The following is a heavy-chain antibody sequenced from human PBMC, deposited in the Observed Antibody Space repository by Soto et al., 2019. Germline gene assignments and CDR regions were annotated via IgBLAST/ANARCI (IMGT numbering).Heavy chain of an antibody. CDR3: ARVYSSSWLYYYYGMDV. CDR2: MNPNSGNT. V-gene: IGHV1-8*01. J-gene: IGHJ6*02. Sequence: QVQLVQSGAEVKKPGASVKVSCKASGYTFTSYDINWVRQATGQGLEWMGWMNPNSGNTGYAQKFQGRVTMTRNTSISTAYMELSSLRSEDTAVYYCARVYSSSWLYYYYGMDVWGQGTTVTVSS. D-gene: IGHD6-13*01. CDR1: GYTFTSYD.